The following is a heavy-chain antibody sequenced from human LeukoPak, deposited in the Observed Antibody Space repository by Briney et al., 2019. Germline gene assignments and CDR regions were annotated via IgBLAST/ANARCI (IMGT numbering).Heavy chain of an antibody. CDR3: AKDRYSNYGNWFDP. CDR2: ISGSGGST. D-gene: IGHD4-11*01. J-gene: IGHJ5*02. Sequence: PGGSLRLSCAVSGFTFSNYAMNWVRQAPGKGLEWVSGISGSGGSTYYADSVKGRFTISRDNSKNTLYLQMISLRAEDTAVYYCAKDRYSNYGNWFDPWGQGTLVTVFS. V-gene: IGHV3-23*01. CDR1: GFTFSNYA.